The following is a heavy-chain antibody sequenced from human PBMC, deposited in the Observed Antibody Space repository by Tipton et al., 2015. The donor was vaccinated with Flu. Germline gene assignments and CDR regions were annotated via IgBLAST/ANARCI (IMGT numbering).Heavy chain of an antibody. CDR2: IYYSGST. J-gene: IGHJ4*02. V-gene: IGHV4-39*07. CDR1: GGSISSSSYY. D-gene: IGHD6-6*01. CDR3: AREGRREQLALDY. Sequence: TLSLTCTVSGGSISSSSYYWGWIRQPPGKGLEWSGSIYYSGSTYYDPSLKSRVTISVDTSKNQFSLKLSSVTAADTAVYYCAREGRREQLALDYWGQGTLVTVSS.